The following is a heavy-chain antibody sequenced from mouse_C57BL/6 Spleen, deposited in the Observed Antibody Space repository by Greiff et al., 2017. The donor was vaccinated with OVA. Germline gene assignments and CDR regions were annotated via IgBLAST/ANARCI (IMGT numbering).Heavy chain of an antibody. CDR1: GFNIKDYY. V-gene: IGHV14-2*01. D-gene: IGHD1-1*01. CDR3: ARTNYYGSSYGYFDV. Sequence: EVKLQQSGAELVKPGASVKLSCTASGFNIKDYYMHWVKQRTEQGLEWIGRIDPEDGEPKYAPKFQGKATITADTSSNTAYLQLSSLTSEDTAVYYCARTNYYGSSYGYFDVWGTGTTVTVSS. J-gene: IGHJ1*03. CDR2: IDPEDGEP.